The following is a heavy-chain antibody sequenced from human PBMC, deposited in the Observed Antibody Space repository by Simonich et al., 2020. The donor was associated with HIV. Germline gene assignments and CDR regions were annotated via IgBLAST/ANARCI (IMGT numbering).Heavy chain of an antibody. CDR3: ARGFYQRLYYFDY. V-gene: IGHV4-34*01. CDR2: INHSAST. Sequence: QVQLQQWGAGLLKPSETLSLTCAVYGGSFSGYYGSWIRQPPGKGLEWIGEINHSASTNYNPSLKSRVTISVDTSKNQFSLKLSSVTAADTAVYYCARGFYQRLYYFDYWGQGTLVTVSS. J-gene: IGHJ4*02. D-gene: IGHD2-2*01. CDR1: GGSFSGYY.